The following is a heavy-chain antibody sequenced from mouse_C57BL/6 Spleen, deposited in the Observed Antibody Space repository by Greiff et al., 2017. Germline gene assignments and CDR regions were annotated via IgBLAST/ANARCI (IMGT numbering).Heavy chain of an antibody. J-gene: IGHJ4*01. CDR1: GFTFSSYA. CDR3: ARVYYGNYVGAMDY. Sequence: EVQLVESGGGLVKPGGSLKLSCAASGFTFSSYAMSWVRQTPEKRLEWVATISDGGSYTYYPDNVKGRFTISRDNAKNNLYLQMSHLKSEDTAMYYCARVYYGNYVGAMDYWGQGTSVTVSS. CDR2: ISDGGSYT. V-gene: IGHV5-4*01. D-gene: IGHD2-1*01.